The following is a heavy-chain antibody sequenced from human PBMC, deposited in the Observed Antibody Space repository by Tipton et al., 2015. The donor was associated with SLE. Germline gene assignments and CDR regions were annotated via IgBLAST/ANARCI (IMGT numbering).Heavy chain of an antibody. J-gene: IGHJ4*02. D-gene: IGHD6-19*01. CDR3: ARLVVDASGWSGYYFDS. Sequence: TLSLTCTVSGGSSTTGSINTYYWSWIRQSPGKGLEWIGYIFYSGNTNYNPSLTSRVTISVDTSKSHFSLKMSSVTAADTAVYYCARLVVDASGWSGYYFDSWGQGTLVTVSS. V-gene: IGHV4-61*03. CDR2: IFYSGNT. CDR1: GGSSTTGSINTYY.